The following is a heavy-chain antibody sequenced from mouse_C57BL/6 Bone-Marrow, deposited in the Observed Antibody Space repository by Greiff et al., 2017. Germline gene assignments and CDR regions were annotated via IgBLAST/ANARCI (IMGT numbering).Heavy chain of an antibody. CDR1: GFNIKDDY. D-gene: IGHD1-1*01. V-gene: IGHV14-4*01. Sequence: EVQLQQSGAELVRPGASVKLSCTASGFNIKDDYMHWVKQRPEQGLEWIGWIDPENGDTEYASKFQGKATITADTSSNTAYLQLSCLTSEDTAVYYCTTSGSGYWGQGTTLTVSS. J-gene: IGHJ2*01. CDR2: IDPENGDT. CDR3: TTSGSGY.